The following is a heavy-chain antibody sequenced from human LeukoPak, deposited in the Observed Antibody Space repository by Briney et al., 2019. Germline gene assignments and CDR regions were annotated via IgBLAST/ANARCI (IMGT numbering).Heavy chain of an antibody. CDR3: AKQRGYSFGSFDY. D-gene: IGHD5-18*01. CDR2: ITWNGGKT. J-gene: IGHJ4*02. CDR1: GFSFDDYG. V-gene: IGHV3-20*04. Sequence: GGPLRLSCAASGFSFDDYGMSWVRQAPGKGLEWVSGITWNGGKTDYADSVKGRFTISRDNAKSSLYLQMNSLRVEDAALYYCAKQRGYSFGSFDYWGQGTLVTVSS.